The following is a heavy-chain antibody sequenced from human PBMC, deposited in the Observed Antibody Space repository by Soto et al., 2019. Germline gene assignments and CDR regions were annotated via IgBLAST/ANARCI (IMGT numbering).Heavy chain of an antibody. V-gene: IGHV1-18*04. CDR3: ARGRRGYCMDV. CDR2: IGTYNNDT. Sequence: APGQVCGKAAGYTFTNCGINWVRQVPGQHLEWRGWIGTYNNDTIHGQNLESSVTTSTNTSTSPAYMELSSLKPGATAGYFGARGRRGYCMDVWGQGSTVTV. J-gene: IGHJ6*02. CDR1: GYTFTNCG. D-gene: IGHD3-10*01.